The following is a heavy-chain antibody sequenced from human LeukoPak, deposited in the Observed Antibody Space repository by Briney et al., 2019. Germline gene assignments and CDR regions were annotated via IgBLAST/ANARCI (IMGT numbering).Heavy chain of an antibody. CDR2: INPNSGGT. CDR3: ARSVEGYCSGGSCYSYYYYMDV. D-gene: IGHD2-15*01. V-gene: IGHV1-2*02. Sequence: ASVKVSCKASGYTFTGYYMHWVRQAPGQGLEWMGWINPNSGGTNYAQKFQGRVTMTRDTPISTAYMELSRLRSDDTAVYYCARSVEGYCSGGSCYSYYYYMDVWGKGTTVTVSS. J-gene: IGHJ6*03. CDR1: GYTFTGYY.